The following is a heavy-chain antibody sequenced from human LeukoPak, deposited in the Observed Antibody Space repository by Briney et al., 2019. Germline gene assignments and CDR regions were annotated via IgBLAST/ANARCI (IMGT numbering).Heavy chain of an antibody. CDR2: IYSGGST. D-gene: IGHD4-23*01. V-gene: IGHV3-53*01. CDR3: ARGTTVVTPGY. J-gene: IGHJ4*02. CDR1: GFTVSSNY. Sequence: GGSLRLSCAASGFTVSSNYMSWVRQAPGKGLEWVSVIYSGGSTYYADSVKGRFTISRDNSKNTLYLQMNSLRAEDTAVYYCARGTTVVTPGYWGQGTLVTVSS.